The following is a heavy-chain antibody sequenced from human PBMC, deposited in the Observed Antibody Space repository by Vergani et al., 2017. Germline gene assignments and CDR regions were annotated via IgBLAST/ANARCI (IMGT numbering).Heavy chain of an antibody. D-gene: IGHD3-9*01. CDR2: ISYDGSNK. Sequence: QVQLVESGGGVVQPGRSLRLSCAASGFTFSSYGMYWVRQAPGKGLEWVAVISYDGSNKYYADSVKGRFTISRDNSKNTLYLQMNSLRAEDTAVYYCAKAWSGLRYFDVLPPDVWGK. CDR3: AKAWSGLRYFDVLPPDV. V-gene: IGHV3-30*18. J-gene: IGHJ6*03. CDR1: GFTFSSYG.